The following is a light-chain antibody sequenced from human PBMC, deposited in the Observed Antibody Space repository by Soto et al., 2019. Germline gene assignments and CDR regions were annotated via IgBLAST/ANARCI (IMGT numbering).Light chain of an antibody. V-gene: IGLV2-14*01. Sequence: QSALTQPASVSGSPGQSIAISCTGTSSDVGGYNYVSWYQQHPGKAPKLIIYDVSIRPSGVSNRFSGSKSGNTASLTISGLQAEDEADYYCSSYTSSTTEVFGTGTKVTVL. J-gene: IGLJ1*01. CDR2: DVS. CDR3: SSYTSSTTEV. CDR1: SSDVGGYNY.